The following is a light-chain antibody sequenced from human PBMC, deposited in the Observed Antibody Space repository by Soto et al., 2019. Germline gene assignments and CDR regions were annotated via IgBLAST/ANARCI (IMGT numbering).Light chain of an antibody. J-gene: IGKJ3*01. CDR3: QKYSSVPV. CDR2: AAS. V-gene: IGKV1-27*01. CDR1: QDIRNF. Sequence: DIQMTQSPTSLSASVGDRVTITCRASQDIRNFVAWYQQKPGKAPKLLIYAASILQSGVPSRFSGSGSGTDITLTNNTLQPEDVATYACQKYSSVPVFGPGTKVEIK.